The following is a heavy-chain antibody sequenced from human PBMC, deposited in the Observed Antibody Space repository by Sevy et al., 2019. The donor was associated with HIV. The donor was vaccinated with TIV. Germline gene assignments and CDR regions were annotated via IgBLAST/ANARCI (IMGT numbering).Heavy chain of an antibody. Sequence: GGPLRLSCAASGFTFSSYWMSWVRQAPGKGLEWVANIKQDGSEKYYVDSVKGRFTISRDNAKNSLYLQMNSLRAEDTAVYYCARDHYYDYIWGSYRFLTHDAFDIWGQGTMVTVSS. CDR3: ARDHYYDYIWGSYRFLTHDAFDI. J-gene: IGHJ3*02. V-gene: IGHV3-7*03. CDR1: GFTFSSYW. D-gene: IGHD3-16*02. CDR2: IKQDGSEK.